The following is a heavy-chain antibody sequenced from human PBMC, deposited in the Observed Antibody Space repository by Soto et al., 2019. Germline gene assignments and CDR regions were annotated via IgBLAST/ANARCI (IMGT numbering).Heavy chain of an antibody. J-gene: IGHJ4*02. CDR2: MNPNSGKT. V-gene: IGHV1-8*01. CDR3: AREVAGYVGN. D-gene: IGHD6-19*01. CDR1: GYTFTSYD. Sequence: QVQLVQSGAEVKKPGASVKVSCKASGYTFTSYDINWVRQANGQGLEWMGRMNPNSGKTGYAQKLQGRSTMTRNTSISTGYMELGSLRSEDTAVNYDAREVAGYVGNWGQGSLVPVSP.